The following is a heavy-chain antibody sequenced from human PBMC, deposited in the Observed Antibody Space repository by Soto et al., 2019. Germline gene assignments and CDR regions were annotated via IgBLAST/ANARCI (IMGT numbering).Heavy chain of an antibody. CDR1: GYSISSGYY. Sequence: PSETLSLTCAVSGYSISSGYYWGWIRQPPGKGLEWIGSIYHSGSTYYNPSLKSRVTISVDTSKNQFSLKLSSVTAADTAVYYCARVHRIVVVISSGSWFDPWGQGTLVTVS. V-gene: IGHV4-38-2*01. CDR2: IYHSGST. CDR3: ARVHRIVVVISSGSWFDP. D-gene: IGHD3-22*01. J-gene: IGHJ5*02.